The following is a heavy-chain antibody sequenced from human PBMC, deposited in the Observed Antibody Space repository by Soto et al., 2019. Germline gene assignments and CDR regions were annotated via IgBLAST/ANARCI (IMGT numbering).Heavy chain of an antibody. V-gene: IGHV3-21*01. CDR3: ARDVYTGYDSYYYYYMDV. Sequence: ESGGGLVRPGGSLRLSCAASGFTFSSYSINWVRQAPGKGLEWVSSIGRVSSHIYYADSVKGRFTVSRDNAKNSLYLQMNNLRVEDTAVYYCARDVYTGYDSYYYYYMDVWGKGTTVTVSS. J-gene: IGHJ6*03. CDR2: IGRVSSHI. CDR1: GFTFSSYS. D-gene: IGHD5-12*01.